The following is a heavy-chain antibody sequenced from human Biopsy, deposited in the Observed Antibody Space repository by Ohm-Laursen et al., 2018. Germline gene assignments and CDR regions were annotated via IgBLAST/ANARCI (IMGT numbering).Heavy chain of an antibody. CDR1: GGSMTGYE. CDR2: IYYSGGT. D-gene: IGHD1-26*01. J-gene: IGHJ3*02. V-gene: IGHV4-59*01. Sequence: SETLSLTCSVPGGSMTGYERSWIRLAPGKGLEWIGYIYYSGGTKYNPSLASRVTFSVDMSKSQFSLKLYSVTAADTAVYYCARVEAGTYDALDIWGQGTLVAVSA. CDR3: ARVEAGTYDALDI.